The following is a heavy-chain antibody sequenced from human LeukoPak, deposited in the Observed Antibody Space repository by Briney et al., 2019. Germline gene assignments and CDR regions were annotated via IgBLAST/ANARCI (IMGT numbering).Heavy chain of an antibody. CDR1: GGSISRSSHY. J-gene: IGHJ4*02. Sequence: SETLSLTCTVSGGSISRSSHYWIWVRQPPGKGLEWVGYIHYSGSTNYNPSLKSRVTISLDTSKTQFSLKMNSVTAADTAVYYCARDAADVLSGLFDYWGQGTLVTVSS. CDR3: ARDAADVLSGLFDY. V-gene: IGHV4-61*01. CDR2: IHYSGST. D-gene: IGHD1-14*01.